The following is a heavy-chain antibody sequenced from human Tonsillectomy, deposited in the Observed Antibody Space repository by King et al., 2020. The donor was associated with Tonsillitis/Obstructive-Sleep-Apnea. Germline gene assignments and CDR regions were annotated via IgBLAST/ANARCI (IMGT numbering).Heavy chain of an antibody. D-gene: IGHD2-21*01. CDR1: GYTFTSYY. J-gene: IGHJ4*02. CDR2: INPSGGST. V-gene: IGHV1-46*01. Sequence: VQLVESGAEVKKPGASVKVSCKASGYTFTSYYMHWVRQAPGQGLEGMGIINPSGGSTSYAQQFQGRVTMTRDTYTSIVYRELSSLRSEDTAVYYCARVVIAIVTGDYWGQGTWVTVSS. CDR3: ARVVIAIVTGDY.